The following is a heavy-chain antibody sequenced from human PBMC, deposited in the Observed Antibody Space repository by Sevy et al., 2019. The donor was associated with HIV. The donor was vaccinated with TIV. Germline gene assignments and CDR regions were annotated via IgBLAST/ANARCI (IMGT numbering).Heavy chain of an antibody. CDR2: IWNVGSKK. J-gene: IGHJ4*02. CDR3: ARGGAFNDRSAKGAFDY. V-gene: IGHV3-33*01. D-gene: IGHD3-22*01. CDR1: GFTFRNYG. Sequence: GGSRRLSCAASGFTFRNYGMHGVRQAPGKGREWVAVIWNVGSKKYYADSVKGRFTISRDNSKNTLYLEKNSLRVEDKAVYFCARGGAFNDRSAKGAFDYWGQGTLVTVSS.